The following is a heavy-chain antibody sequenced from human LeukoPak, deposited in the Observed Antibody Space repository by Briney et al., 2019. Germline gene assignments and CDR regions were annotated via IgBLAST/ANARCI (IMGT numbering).Heavy chain of an antibody. D-gene: IGHD4-17*01. J-gene: IGHJ5*02. V-gene: IGHV1-69*01. CDR2: IIPIFGTA. Sequence: SVKVSCKASGGTFSSYAISWVRQAPGQGLEWMGGIIPIFGTANYAQKFQGRVTITADESTSTAYMELSNLRSEDTAVYYCARGALNYGDYVLPNWFDPWGQGTLVTVSS. CDR1: GGTFSSYA. CDR3: ARGALNYGDYVLPNWFDP.